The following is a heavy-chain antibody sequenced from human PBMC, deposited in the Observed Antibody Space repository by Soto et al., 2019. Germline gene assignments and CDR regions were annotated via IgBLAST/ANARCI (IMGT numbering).Heavy chain of an antibody. CDR3: ARGSGTVXRGIAAAGTFYYYGMDV. CDR1: GGTFSSYA. D-gene: IGHD6-13*01. Sequence: VKVSCKASGGTFSSYAISWVRQAPGQGLEWMGGIIPIFGTANYAQKFQGRVTITADKSTSTAYMELSSLRSEDTAVYYCARGSGTVXRGIAAAGTFYYYGMDVWGQGTTVTVSS. V-gene: IGHV1-69*06. CDR2: IIPIFGTA. J-gene: IGHJ6*02.